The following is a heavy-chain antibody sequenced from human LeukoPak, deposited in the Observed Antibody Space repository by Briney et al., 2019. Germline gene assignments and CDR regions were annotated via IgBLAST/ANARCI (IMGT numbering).Heavy chain of an antibody. CDR2: ISHDGSNE. Sequence: GGSLRLSCVASGFTFSSYGVEWVRQAPGKGLEWVAVISHDGSNEYYRDSVKGRFTISRDNSKNTVYLQMNSLRPEDTAVYYCAKYRFGDFDYYPDLDCWGQGTLVIVSS. CDR1: GFTFSSYG. V-gene: IGHV3-30*18. D-gene: IGHD3-10*01. CDR3: AKYRFGDFDYYPDLDC. J-gene: IGHJ4*02.